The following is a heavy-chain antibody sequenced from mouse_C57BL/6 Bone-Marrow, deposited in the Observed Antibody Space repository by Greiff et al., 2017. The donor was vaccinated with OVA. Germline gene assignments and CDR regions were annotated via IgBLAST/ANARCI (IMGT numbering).Heavy chain of an antibody. J-gene: IGHJ1*03. Sequence: QVQLKESGAELARPGASVKLSCKASGYTFTSYGISWVKQRTGQGLEWIGEIYPRSGNTYYNEKFKGKATLTADKSSSTAYMELRSLTSEDSEVYFCARDGYGSTWYFDVWGTGTTVTVSS. V-gene: IGHV1-81*01. CDR1: GYTFTSYG. CDR2: IYPRSGNT. D-gene: IGHD1-1*01. CDR3: ARDGYGSTWYFDV.